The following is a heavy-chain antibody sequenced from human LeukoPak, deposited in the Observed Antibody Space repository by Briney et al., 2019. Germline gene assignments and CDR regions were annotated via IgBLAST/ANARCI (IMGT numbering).Heavy chain of an antibody. D-gene: IGHD2-2*01. CDR3: ARRSVATNYSYGMDV. CDR2: IDPSDSYT. CDR1: GSSFTTYN. V-gene: IGHV5-10-1*01. J-gene: IGHJ6*02. Sequence: GESLKISYQGSGSSFTTYNITGVRQMPGKGLEWMGRIDPSDSYTNYSPSCQGHVTISSDQSTSTAYLKWRSLKASDTAIYYCARRSVATNYSYGMDVWGQGTTVTVSS.